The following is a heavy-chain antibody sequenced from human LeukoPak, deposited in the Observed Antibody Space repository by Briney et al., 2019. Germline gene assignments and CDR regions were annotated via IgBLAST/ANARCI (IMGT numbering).Heavy chain of an antibody. V-gene: IGHV4-31*03. CDR2: IYYSGST. CDR3: ARGGDLSYYFDY. J-gene: IGHJ4*02. D-gene: IGHD4-17*01. Sequence: SQTLSLTCTVSGGSISSGGYYWSWIRQHPGKGLEWIGYIYYSGSTYYNPSPKSRVTISVDTSKNQFSLKLSSVTAADTAVYYCARGGDLSYYFDYWGQGTLVTVSS. CDR1: GGSISSGGYY.